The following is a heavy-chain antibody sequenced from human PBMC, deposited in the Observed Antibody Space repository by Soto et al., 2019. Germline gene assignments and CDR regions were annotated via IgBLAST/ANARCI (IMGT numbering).Heavy chain of an antibody. CDR3: ARWLTYYYDSSGYYYGWYFDL. Sequence: EVQLVESGGGLIQPGGSLRLSCAASGFTVSSNYMSWFRQAPGKGLEWVSVIYRGGSTYYADSVKGRFTISRDNSKNTLYFQMNSLRAEDTAVYYCARWLTYYYDSSGYYYGWYFDLWGRGTLVTVSS. V-gene: IGHV3-53*01. CDR2: IYRGGST. J-gene: IGHJ2*01. D-gene: IGHD3-22*01. CDR1: GFTVSSNY.